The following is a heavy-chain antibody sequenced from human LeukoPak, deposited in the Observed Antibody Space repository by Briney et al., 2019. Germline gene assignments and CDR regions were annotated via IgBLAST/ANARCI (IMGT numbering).Heavy chain of an antibody. V-gene: IGHV4-34*01. Sequence: SETLSLTCAVYGGSFSGYYWSWIRQPPGKGLEWIGEINHSGSTNYNPSLKSRVSISVDTSKKQFSLELSSVTAADTAIYYCARETAAAGSFIAINDYWGQGTLVTVSS. J-gene: IGHJ4*02. CDR3: ARETAAAGSFIAINDY. CDR2: INHSGST. CDR1: GGSFSGYY. D-gene: IGHD6-13*01.